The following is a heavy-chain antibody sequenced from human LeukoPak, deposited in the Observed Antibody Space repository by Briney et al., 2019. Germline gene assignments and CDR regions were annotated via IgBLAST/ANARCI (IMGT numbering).Heavy chain of an antibody. CDR3: ARLHKSDFWSGPPMDV. Sequence: KPSETLSLTCTVSGGSISSSSYYWGWIRQPPGKGLEWIGSIYYSGSTYYNPSLKSRVTISVDTSKNQFSLKLSSVTAADTAVYYCARLHKSDFWSGPPMDVWGKGTTVTVSS. CDR2: IYYSGST. D-gene: IGHD3-3*01. J-gene: IGHJ6*04. CDR1: GGSISSSSYY. V-gene: IGHV4-39*01.